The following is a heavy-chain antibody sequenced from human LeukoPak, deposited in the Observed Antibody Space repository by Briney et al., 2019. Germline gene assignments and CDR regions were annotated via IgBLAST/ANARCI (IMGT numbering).Heavy chain of an antibody. CDR1: GGSIISGLYF. Sequence: SETLSLTCSVSGGSIISGLYFWSWIRQLPGKGLERIGYIEPSGKTYLSPSLKSRLTISMDTSENHLSLNLRSVTAADTAVYYCARQTTRRGWADDAFDIWGQGTMVTVSS. V-gene: IGHV4-31*03. CDR3: ARQTTRRGWADDAFDI. CDR2: IEPSGKT. J-gene: IGHJ3*02. D-gene: IGHD1-14*01.